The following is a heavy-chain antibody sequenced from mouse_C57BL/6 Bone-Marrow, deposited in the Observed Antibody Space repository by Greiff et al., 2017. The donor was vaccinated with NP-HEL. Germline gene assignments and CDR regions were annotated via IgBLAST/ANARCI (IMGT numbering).Heavy chain of an antibody. CDR1: GFSLTSYG. Sequence: VQLQESGPGLVQPSQSLSITCTVSGFSLTSYGVHWVRQSPGKGLEWLGVIWSGGSTDYNAAFISRLSISKDNSKSQVFFKMNSLQADDTAIYYCARNYGITTVVATDYAMDYWGQGTSVTVSS. D-gene: IGHD1-1*01. CDR3: ARNYGITTVVATDYAMDY. CDR2: IWSGGST. V-gene: IGHV2-2*01. J-gene: IGHJ4*01.